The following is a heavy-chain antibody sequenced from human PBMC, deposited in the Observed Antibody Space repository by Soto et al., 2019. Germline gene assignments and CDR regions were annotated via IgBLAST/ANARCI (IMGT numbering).Heavy chain of an antibody. CDR3: AKDPVDCSSTSCDSEAIGAFDY. J-gene: IGHJ4*02. CDR2: ISGSGGST. Sequence: GGSLRLSCAASGFTFSSYAMSWVRQAPGKGLEWVSAISGSGGSTYYADSVKGRFTISRDNSKNTLYLQMNSLRAEDTAVYYCAKDPVDCSSTSCDSEAIGAFDYWGQGTLVTVSS. V-gene: IGHV3-23*01. D-gene: IGHD2-2*01. CDR1: GFTFSSYA.